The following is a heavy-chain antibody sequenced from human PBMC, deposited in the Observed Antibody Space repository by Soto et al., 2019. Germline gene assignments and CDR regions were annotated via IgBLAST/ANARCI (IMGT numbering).Heavy chain of an antibody. Sequence: SGPTLVNPTETLTLTCTVSGFSLSKARMGVSWIRQPPGRALEWLAHIFWNDERSYNTSLKSRLTISRDTSKSQVVLTMTNVDPVDTVKFFCARALREELPICAFGTWGKGTLVTAYS. CDR3: ARALREELPICAFGT. D-gene: IGHD1-7*01. CDR2: IFWNDER. CDR1: GFSLSKARMG. V-gene: IGHV2-26*01. J-gene: IGHJ4*02.